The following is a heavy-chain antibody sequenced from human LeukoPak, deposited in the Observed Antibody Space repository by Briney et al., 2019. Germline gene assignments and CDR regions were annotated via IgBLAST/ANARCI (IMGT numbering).Heavy chain of an antibody. CDR3: AREASFWSGYYTFDY. J-gene: IGHJ4*02. CDR2: IYTSGST. D-gene: IGHD3-3*01. V-gene: IGHV4-4*07. Sequence: SETLSLTCTVSGGSISSYYWSWIRQPARKGLEWIGRIYTSGSTNYNPSLKSRVTMSVDTSKNQFSPKLSSVTAADTAVYYCAREASFWSGYYTFDYWGQGTLVTVSS. CDR1: GGSISSYY.